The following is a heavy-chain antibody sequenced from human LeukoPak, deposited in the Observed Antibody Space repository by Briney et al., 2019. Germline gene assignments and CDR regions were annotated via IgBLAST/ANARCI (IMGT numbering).Heavy chain of an antibody. Sequence: GESLRISCKGSGYSFTSYWISWVRQMPGKGLEWMGRIDPSDSYTNYSPSFRGHVTISADKSISTAYLQWSSLKASDTAMYYCASDTSGYSYGFAWFDPWGQGTLVTVSS. CDR1: GYSFTSYW. D-gene: IGHD5-18*01. CDR3: ASDTSGYSYGFAWFDP. CDR2: IDPSDSYT. V-gene: IGHV5-10-1*01. J-gene: IGHJ5*02.